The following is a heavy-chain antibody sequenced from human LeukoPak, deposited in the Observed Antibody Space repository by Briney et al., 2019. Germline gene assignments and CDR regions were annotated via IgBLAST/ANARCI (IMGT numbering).Heavy chain of an antibody. Sequence: PGGSLRLSCAASGFTFSSYSMNWVRQAPGKGLEWVSSISSSSSYIYYADSVKGRFTIPRDNAKNSLYLQMNSLRAEDTAVYYCARDRLVGATTVVYWGQGTLVTVSS. J-gene: IGHJ4*02. V-gene: IGHV3-21*01. CDR2: ISSSSSYI. CDR1: GFTFSSYS. D-gene: IGHD1-26*01. CDR3: ARDRLVGATTVVY.